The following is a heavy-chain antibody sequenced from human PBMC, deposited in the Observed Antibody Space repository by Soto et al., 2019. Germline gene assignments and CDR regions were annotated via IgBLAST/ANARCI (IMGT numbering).Heavy chain of an antibody. CDR3: ARASSGWFSSWFDP. D-gene: IGHD6-19*01. V-gene: IGHV1-18*01. J-gene: IGHJ5*02. CDR2: ISANNGNT. Sequence: ASVKVSCKASGYTFTNYGICWVRQAPGQGLEWMGWISANNGNTKYAQKLEGRVTLTTETSTSIAYLELRSLTSDDTAVYYCARASSGWFSSWFDPWGQGTLVTVSS. CDR1: GYTFTNYG.